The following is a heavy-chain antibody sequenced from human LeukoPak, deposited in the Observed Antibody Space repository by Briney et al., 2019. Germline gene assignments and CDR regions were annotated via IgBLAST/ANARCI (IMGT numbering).Heavy chain of an antibody. Sequence: GGSLRLSCAASGFTFSDYYMSWIRQAPGKGLEWVAFIRYDGSNKYYADSVKGRFTISRDNSKNTLYLQMNSLRAEDTAVYYCAKDQVFGGSGIPDAFDIWGQGTMVTVSS. J-gene: IGHJ3*02. CDR3: AKDQVFGGSGIPDAFDI. V-gene: IGHV3-30*02. CDR1: GFTFSDYY. CDR2: IRYDGSNK. D-gene: IGHD3-10*01.